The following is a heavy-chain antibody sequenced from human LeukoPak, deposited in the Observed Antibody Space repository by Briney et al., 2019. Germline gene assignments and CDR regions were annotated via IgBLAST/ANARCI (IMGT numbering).Heavy chain of an antibody. CDR3: ARGQDTVITSRDAFDI. Sequence: GGSLRLSCAASGFTFSSYGMHWVRQAPGKGLEWVAVISYDGSNKYYADSVKGRFTISRDNSKNMLYLQMNSLRAEDTAVYYCARGQDTVITSRDAFDIWGKGTTVTISS. D-gene: IGHD4-23*01. J-gene: IGHJ3*02. V-gene: IGHV3-30*03. CDR1: GFTFSSYG. CDR2: ISYDGSNK.